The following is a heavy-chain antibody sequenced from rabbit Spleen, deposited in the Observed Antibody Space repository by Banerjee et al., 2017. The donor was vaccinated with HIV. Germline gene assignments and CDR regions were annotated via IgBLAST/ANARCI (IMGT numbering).Heavy chain of an antibody. V-gene: IGHV1S47*01. CDR1: GFDFSNYG. Sequence: QEQLVESGGGLVKPEGSLKLSCKASGFDFSNYGVTWVRQAPGKGLEWIGYIDPVFGITYYASWVNGRFTISSHNAQNTLYLQLNSLTAADTATYFCARARDTYDDVGDYARLDLWGPGTLVTVS. D-gene: IGHD2-1*01. J-gene: IGHJ3*01. CDR2: IDPVFGIT. CDR3: ARARDTYDDVGDYARLDL.